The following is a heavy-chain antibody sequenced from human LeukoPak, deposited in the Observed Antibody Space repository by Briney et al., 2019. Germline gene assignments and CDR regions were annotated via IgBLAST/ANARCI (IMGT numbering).Heavy chain of an antibody. D-gene: IGHD2-21*01. Sequence: SETLSLTCTVSGGSMSSYYWGWLRQPPGKGLEWIGSIYYSGNTYHNPSLTSRVTISVDTSKSQFSLTVSSVTAAATAVYFFAGHPAGPRPNDCGGQGPLVTVS. CDR2: IYYSGNT. CDR1: GGSMSSYY. V-gene: IGHV4-39*01. J-gene: IGHJ4*02. CDR3: AGHPAGPRPNDC.